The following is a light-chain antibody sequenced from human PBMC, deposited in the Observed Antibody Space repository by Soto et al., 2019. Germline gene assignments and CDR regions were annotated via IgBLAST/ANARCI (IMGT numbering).Light chain of an antibody. CDR1: QSLNSN. CDR3: HQYDSWT. V-gene: IGKV3-15*01. J-gene: IGKJ1*01. CDR2: GAS. Sequence: TQSQVILSVSPGESATMSCRASQSLNSNLAWYQQKPGQAPRLLIIGASERVTTIPARFSGSGSGTDFTLTISRLEPEDFAVYYCHQYDSWTFGQGTKVDI.